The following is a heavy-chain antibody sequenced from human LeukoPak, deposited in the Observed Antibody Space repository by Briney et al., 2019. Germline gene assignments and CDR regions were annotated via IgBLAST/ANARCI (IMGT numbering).Heavy chain of an antibody. V-gene: IGHV4-61*08. CDR1: GSSVSSDEYY. CDR2: IYTSGST. Sequence: SETLSLTCTVSGSSVSSDEYYWSWVRQHPGKGLEWIGRIYTSGSTNYNPSLKSRDTISVDTSKNQFSLKLSSVTAADTAVYYCARGLGTIFGVVRFDYWGQGTLVTVSS. J-gene: IGHJ4*02. CDR3: ARGLGTIFGVVRFDY. D-gene: IGHD3-3*01.